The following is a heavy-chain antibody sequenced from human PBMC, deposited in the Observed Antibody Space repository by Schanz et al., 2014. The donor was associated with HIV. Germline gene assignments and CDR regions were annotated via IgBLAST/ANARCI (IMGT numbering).Heavy chain of an antibody. CDR2: IVPIFGTA. J-gene: IGHJ3*02. CDR1: GGTFRTYA. D-gene: IGHD3-9*01. Sequence: QVQLVQSGAEVKKPGSSVKVSCKTLGGTFRTYAVSWVRQAPGQGLEWMGGIVPIFGTANSAQRFQGRVTITADKSTSTAYMELSSLRSEDTAVYYCAREKFSTLTGYPQNAFDIWGQGTMVTVSS. V-gene: IGHV1-69*06. CDR3: AREKFSTLTGYPQNAFDI.